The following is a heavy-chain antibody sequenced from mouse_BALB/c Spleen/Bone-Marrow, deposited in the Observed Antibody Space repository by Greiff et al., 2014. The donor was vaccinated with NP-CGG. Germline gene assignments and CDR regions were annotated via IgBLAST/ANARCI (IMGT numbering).Heavy chain of an antibody. V-gene: IGHV1-4*01. J-gene: IGHJ4*01. Sequence: KQSGAELARPGASVKMSCKASGYTFTTYTIHWMKQRPGQGLEWIGYIIPSSGYTNYNQKFKDKATLTADKSSSTAYMQLSSLTPEDSAVYYCAIRYYAMDYWGQGTSVTVSS. CDR3: AIRYYAMDY. CDR2: IIPSSGYT. CDR1: GYTFTTYT. D-gene: IGHD1-1*01.